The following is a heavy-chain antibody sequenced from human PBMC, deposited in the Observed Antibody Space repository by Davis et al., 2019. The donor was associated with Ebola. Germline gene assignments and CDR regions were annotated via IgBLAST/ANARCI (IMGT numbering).Heavy chain of an antibody. D-gene: IGHD6-13*01. CDR2: LSENGDYR. CDR1: GFTFSTYV. V-gene: IGHV3-23*01. J-gene: IGHJ4*02. Sequence: GESLKISCACPGFTFSTYVMTWVRQAPGKGLEWVSSLSENGDYRHYADSVKGRFTISRDNSKDTVQLQMNSLRAEDTAVYYCTRGRGGSSWEVYWGQGTLVTVSS. CDR3: TRGRGGSSWEVY.